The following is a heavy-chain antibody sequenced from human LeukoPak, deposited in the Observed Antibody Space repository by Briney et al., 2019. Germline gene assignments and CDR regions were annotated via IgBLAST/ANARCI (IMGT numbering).Heavy chain of an antibody. Sequence: ASVKVSCKASGYTFTNYGISWVRQAPGQGLEWMGWISAYNGNTNYAQKLQGRVTMTTDTSTSTAYMELRSLRSDDTAVYYCARDGGYRSSWYYWFDPWGQGTLVTVSS. D-gene: IGHD6-13*01. CDR3: ARDGGYRSSWYYWFDP. J-gene: IGHJ5*02. V-gene: IGHV1-18*01. CDR1: GYTFTNYG. CDR2: ISAYNGNT.